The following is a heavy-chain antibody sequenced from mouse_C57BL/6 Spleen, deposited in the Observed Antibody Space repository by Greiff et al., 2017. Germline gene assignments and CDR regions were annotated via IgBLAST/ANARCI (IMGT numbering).Heavy chain of an antibody. CDR2: IDPSDSET. Sequence: QVQLQQPGAELVRPGSSVKLSCKASGYTFTSYWMHWVKQRPIQGLEWIGNIDPSDSETHYNQKFKDKATLTVDKSSSTAYMQLSSLTSEDSAVYYGARGGDYGRRGTWFAYWGQGTLVTVSA. CDR1: GYTFTSYW. J-gene: IGHJ3*01. D-gene: IGHD2-4*01. V-gene: IGHV1-52*01. CDR3: ARGGDYGRRGTWFAY.